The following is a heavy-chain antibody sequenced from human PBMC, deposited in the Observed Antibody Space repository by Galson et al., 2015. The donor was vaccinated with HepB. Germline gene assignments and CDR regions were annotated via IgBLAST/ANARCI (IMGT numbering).Heavy chain of an antibody. Sequence: SLRLSCAASGFTVSSNYMSWVRQAPGKGLEWVSVIYSGGSTYYADSVKGRFTISRDNSKNTLYLQMNSLRAEDTAVYYCARGIAVAGTPPNYWGQGTLVTVSS. CDR3: ARGIAVAGTPPNY. J-gene: IGHJ4*02. D-gene: IGHD6-19*01. CDR2: IYSGGST. CDR1: GFTVSSNY. V-gene: IGHV3-53*01.